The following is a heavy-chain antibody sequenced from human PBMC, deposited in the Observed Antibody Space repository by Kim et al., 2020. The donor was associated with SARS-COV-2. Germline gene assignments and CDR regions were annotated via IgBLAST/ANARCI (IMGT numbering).Heavy chain of an antibody. CDR3: AREERYSSSSPNYYYYYGMDV. Sequence: GGSLRLSCAASGFTFSSYGMHWVRQAPGKGLEWVAVIWYDGSNKYYADSVKGRFTISRDNSKNTLYLQMNSLRAEDTAVYYCAREERYSSSSPNYYYYYGMDVWGQGTTVTVSS. J-gene: IGHJ6*02. V-gene: IGHV3-33*01. CDR2: IWYDGSNK. CDR1: GFTFSSYG. D-gene: IGHD6-6*01.